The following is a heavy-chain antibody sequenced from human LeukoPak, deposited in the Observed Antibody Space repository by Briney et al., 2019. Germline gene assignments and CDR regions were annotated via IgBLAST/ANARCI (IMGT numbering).Heavy chain of an antibody. CDR3: AARWNDYGDPPEPLYFDY. CDR2: ISSSSSTI. V-gene: IGHV3-48*01. D-gene: IGHD4-17*01. J-gene: IGHJ4*02. Sequence: GGSLRLSCVASGFTFSTYNIHWVRQAPGKGLEWVSYISSSSSTIYYADSVKGRFTISRDNAKNSLYLQMNSLRAEDTAVYYCAARWNDYGDPPEPLYFDYWGQGTLVTVSS. CDR1: GFTFSTYN.